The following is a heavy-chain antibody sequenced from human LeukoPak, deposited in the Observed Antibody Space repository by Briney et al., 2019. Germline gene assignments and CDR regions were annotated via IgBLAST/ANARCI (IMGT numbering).Heavy chain of an antibody. CDR3: ARLWFGELFYFDY. J-gene: IGHJ4*02. V-gene: IGHV4-59*02. Sequence: GSLRLSCTVSGFTVSSNSMSWIRQPPGKGLEWIGYIYYSGSTNYNPSLKSRVTISVDTSKNQFSLKLSSVTAADTAVYYCARLWFGELFYFDYWGQGTLVTVSS. CDR2: IYYSGST. CDR1: GFTVSSNS. D-gene: IGHD3-10*01.